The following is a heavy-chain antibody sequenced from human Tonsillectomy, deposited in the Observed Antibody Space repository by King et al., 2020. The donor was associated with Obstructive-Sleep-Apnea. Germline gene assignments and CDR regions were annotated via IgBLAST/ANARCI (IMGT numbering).Heavy chain of an antibody. Sequence: DVQLVESGGGLVQPGRSLRLSCAASGFTFDDYAMHWVRQAPGKGLEWVSGISWNTGSIGYADSVKGRFTISRDNAKNSLYLQMNSLRVEDTALYYCAKAGMKLVWFGDPTFSDWGQGTPVTVSS. D-gene: IGHD3-10*01. CDR3: AKAGMKLVWFGDPTFSD. J-gene: IGHJ4*02. CDR1: GFTFDDYA. CDR2: ISWNTGSI. V-gene: IGHV3-9*01.